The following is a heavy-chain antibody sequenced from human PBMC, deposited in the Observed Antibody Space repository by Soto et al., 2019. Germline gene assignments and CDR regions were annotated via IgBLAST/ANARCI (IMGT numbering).Heavy chain of an antibody. CDR3: AGAANKMAFDI. Sequence: GGSLRLSCAASGFTFSSYAMHWVRQAPGKGLEYVSAISSNGGSTYYADSVKGRFTISRDNSKNTLYLQMGSLSAEDMVEYYGAGAANKMAFDIWGQGTMVTVSS. J-gene: IGHJ3*02. V-gene: IGHV3-64*02. CDR2: ISSNGGST. CDR1: GFTFSSYA.